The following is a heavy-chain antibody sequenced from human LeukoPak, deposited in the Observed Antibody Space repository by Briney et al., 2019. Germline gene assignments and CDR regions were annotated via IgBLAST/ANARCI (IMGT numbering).Heavy chain of an antibody. D-gene: IGHD3-10*01. Sequence: GGSLRLSCAASGFSISSYAMHCVRQAPGKGLEWMTVISYDGSNKYYADSVRGRFTLSRDTSKNTLYVQMSSLRAEDTAVYYCARGDYYGSGSYPYYFDYWGQGTLVTVSS. J-gene: IGHJ4*02. CDR3: ARGDYYGSGSYPYYFDY. V-gene: IGHV3-30-3*01. CDR2: ISYDGSNK. CDR1: GFSISSYA.